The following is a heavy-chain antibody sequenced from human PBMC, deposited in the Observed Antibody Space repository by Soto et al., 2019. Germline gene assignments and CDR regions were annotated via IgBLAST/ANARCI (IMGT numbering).Heavy chain of an antibody. J-gene: IGHJ5*02. CDR3: ARGACSGGSCYPYNWFDP. Sequence: GGSLRLSCAASGFTFSSYSMNWVRQAPGKGLEWVSSISSSSSYIYYADSVKGRFTISRDNAKNSLYLQMNSLRAEDTAVYYCARGACSGGSCYPYNWFDPWGQGTLVTVSS. V-gene: IGHV3-21*01. CDR1: GFTFSSYS. CDR2: ISSSSSYI. D-gene: IGHD2-15*01.